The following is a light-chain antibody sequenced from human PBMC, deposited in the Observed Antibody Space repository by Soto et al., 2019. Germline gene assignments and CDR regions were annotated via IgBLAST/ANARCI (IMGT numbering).Light chain of an antibody. CDR3: QQYNSYSLT. Sequence: DIQMTQSPSTLSASVGDRVTITCRASQSISSRLAWYQQKPGKAPKLLIYDASNLESGVPSRFSGSGSGTEFTLTISSLQPDDFATYCCQQYNSYSLTFGGGTKVRSN. CDR1: QSISSR. J-gene: IGKJ4*01. CDR2: DAS. V-gene: IGKV1-5*01.